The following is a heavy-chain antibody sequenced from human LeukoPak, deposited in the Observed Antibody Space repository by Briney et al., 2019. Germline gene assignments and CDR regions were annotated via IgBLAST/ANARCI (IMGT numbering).Heavy chain of an antibody. Sequence: ASVKVSCKASGYTFIGHYMHWVRQAPGQGLEWMGWINPNSGGTNYAQKFQGRVTMTRDTSISTVNMELSSLRSEDTAVYYCARDRCSGGSCYSNRWFDPWGQGTLVTVSS. CDR2: INPNSGGT. J-gene: IGHJ5*02. CDR1: GYTFIGHY. V-gene: IGHV1-2*02. CDR3: ARDRCSGGSCYSNRWFDP. D-gene: IGHD2-15*01.